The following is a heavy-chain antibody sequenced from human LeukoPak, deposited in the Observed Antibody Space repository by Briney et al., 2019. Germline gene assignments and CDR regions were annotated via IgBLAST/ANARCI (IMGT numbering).Heavy chain of an antibody. D-gene: IGHD1-26*01. J-gene: IGHJ4*02. CDR2: IYYSGST. Sequence: SETLSLTCTVSGGSISSYYWSWIRQHPGKGLEWIGYIYYSGSTNYNPSLKSRVTISVDTSKNQFSLKLNSVTAADTAVYYCARRVGYSGSYSDWGQGTLVTVSS. CDR3: ARRVGYSGSYSD. V-gene: IGHV4-59*08. CDR1: GGSISSYY.